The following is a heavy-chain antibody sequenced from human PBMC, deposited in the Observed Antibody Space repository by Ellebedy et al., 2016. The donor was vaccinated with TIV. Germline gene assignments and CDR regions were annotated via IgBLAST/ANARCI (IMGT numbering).Heavy chain of an antibody. D-gene: IGHD3-22*01. J-gene: IGHJ4*02. V-gene: IGHV3-30*03. CDR1: GFIFSNYG. CDR2: ISYDGSYK. CDR3: AMGGYVDINGYPNPITY. Sequence: GGSLRLXXAASGFIFSNYGMQWVRQAPGKGLEWVAVISYDGSYKYYADSVKGRFTISRDNSKDTLYLQMNSLRAEDAAVYYCAMGGYVDINGYPNPITYWGQGTLVTVSS.